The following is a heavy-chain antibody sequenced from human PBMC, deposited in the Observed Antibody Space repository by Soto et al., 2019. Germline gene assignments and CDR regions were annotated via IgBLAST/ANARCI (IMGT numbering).Heavy chain of an antibody. CDR1: GFTFSSYA. V-gene: IGHV3-23*01. CDR2: ISGSGGST. D-gene: IGHD3-3*01. CDR3: AKEMYDFWSALNWFDP. Sequence: EVQLLESGGGLVQPGGSLRLSCAASGFTFSSYAMSWVRQAPGKGLEWVSAISGSGGSTYYADSVNGRFTISRDNSKNTLYLQMNSLRAEDTAVYYCAKEMYDFWSALNWFDPWGQGTLVTVSS. J-gene: IGHJ5*02.